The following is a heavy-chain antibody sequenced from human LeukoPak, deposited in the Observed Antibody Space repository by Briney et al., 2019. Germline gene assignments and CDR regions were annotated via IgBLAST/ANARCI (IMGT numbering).Heavy chain of an antibody. Sequence: SQTLSLTCAISGDSVSSNSAAWNWIRQSPSRGLEWLGRTYYRSKWYNDYAVSVKSRITINPDTSKNQFSLQLNSVTPEDTAVYYCARVPKKSSSRRVDAFDIWGQGTMVTVSS. CDR2: TYYRSKWYN. V-gene: IGHV6-1*01. J-gene: IGHJ3*02. D-gene: IGHD6-6*01. CDR1: GDSVSSNSAA. CDR3: ARVPKKSSSRRVDAFDI.